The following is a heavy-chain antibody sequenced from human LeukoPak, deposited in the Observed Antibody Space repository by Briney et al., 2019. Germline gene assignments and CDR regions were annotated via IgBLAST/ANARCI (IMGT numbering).Heavy chain of an antibody. J-gene: IGHJ4*02. CDR1: GFTFSSYA. V-gene: IGHV3-23*01. CDR3: ARQDFIAVAGTYFDY. D-gene: IGHD6-19*01. Sequence: GGSLRLSCAASGFTFSSYAMSWVRQAPGKGLEWVSAIGSGGTTYYADSVKGRFTISRDNSKNTLFLQMNSLSCEDTLVYYCARQDFIAVAGTYFDYWGQGTLVTVSS. CDR2: IGSGGTT.